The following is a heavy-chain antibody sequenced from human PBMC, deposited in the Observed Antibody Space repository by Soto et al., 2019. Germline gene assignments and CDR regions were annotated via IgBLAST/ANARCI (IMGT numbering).Heavy chain of an antibody. J-gene: IGHJ4*02. CDR2: ISSSGSII. V-gene: IGHV3-11*01. Sequence: VGSLRLSGAASGFTFSDYYMSWIRQAPGKGLEWVSYISSSGSIIYYADSVKGRFTISRDNAKNSLYLQMNSLRAEGTAVYYCARDLGYYDSSGYFDYWGQGTLVTVSS. CDR3: ARDLGYYDSSGYFDY. CDR1: GFTFSDYY. D-gene: IGHD3-22*01.